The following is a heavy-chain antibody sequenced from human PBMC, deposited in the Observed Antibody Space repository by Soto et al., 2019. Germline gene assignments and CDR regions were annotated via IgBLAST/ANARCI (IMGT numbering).Heavy chain of an antibody. CDR2: MSYDGTNT. J-gene: IGHJ4*01. CDR3: ARDPSPYTSGWYGIDF. Sequence: GVSLRLSCTASGFMFSAYAMLWVRQAPGKGLEWVAAMSYDGTNTYYADSLKGRFTISRDNSKNTLFLQMSSLTADDSAVYYCARDPSPYTSGWYGIDFWGLGTLVTVSS. V-gene: IGHV3-30-3*01. CDR1: GFMFSAYA. D-gene: IGHD6-19*01.